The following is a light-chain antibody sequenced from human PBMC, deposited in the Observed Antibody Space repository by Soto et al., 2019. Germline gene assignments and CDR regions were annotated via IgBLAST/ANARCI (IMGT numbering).Light chain of an antibody. Sequence: IQMTQSPSTLSASVGDRVIITCRASQDISGWLAWYQQKPGKAPKLLVFDASSLEDGVPSRFSGSGPGTEFTLTVSNLQSDDFATYYCQHYSTRSGVTFGGGTKVDIK. CDR3: QHYSTRSGVT. CDR1: QDISGW. CDR2: DAS. J-gene: IGKJ4*01. V-gene: IGKV1-5*01.